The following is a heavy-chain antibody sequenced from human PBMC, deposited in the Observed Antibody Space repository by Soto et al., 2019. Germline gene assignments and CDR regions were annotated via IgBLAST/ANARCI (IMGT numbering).Heavy chain of an antibody. Sequence: GASVKVSCKASGGTFSSYAISWVRQAPGQGLEWMGGIIPIFGTANYAQKFQGRVTITADESTSTAYMELSSLRSEDTAVYYCARDEPGLNGMDVWGQGTTVTVSS. V-gene: IGHV1-69*13. J-gene: IGHJ6*02. CDR1: GGTFSSYA. CDR3: ARDEPGLNGMDV. CDR2: IIPIFGTA.